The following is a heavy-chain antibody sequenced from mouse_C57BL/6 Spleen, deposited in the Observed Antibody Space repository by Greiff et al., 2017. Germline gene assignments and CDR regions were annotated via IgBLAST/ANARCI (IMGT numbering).Heavy chain of an antibody. Sequence: EVKLQQSGPGLVKPSQSLSLTCSVTGYSITSGYYWNWIRQFPGNKLEWMGYISYDGSNNYNPSLKNRISITRDTSKNQFFLKLNSVTTEDTATYYCARVYYDYDGFAYWGPGTLVTVSA. CDR1: GYSITSGYY. V-gene: IGHV3-6*01. CDR3: ARVYYDYDGFAY. CDR2: ISYDGSN. J-gene: IGHJ3*01. D-gene: IGHD2-4*01.